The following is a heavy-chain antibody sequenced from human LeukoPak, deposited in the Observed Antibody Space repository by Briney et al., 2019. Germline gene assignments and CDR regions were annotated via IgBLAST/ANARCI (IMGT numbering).Heavy chain of an antibody. J-gene: IGHJ6*02. V-gene: IGHV3-7*03. D-gene: IGHD3-16*01. Sequence: GGSLRLSCAASGFTFSSYWMNWARQAPGKGLEWVASINLNGNVNYYVDSVKGRFTISRDNAKNSLYLQMSNLRAEDTAVYFCARGGGLDVWGQGATVTVSS. CDR3: ARGGGLDV. CDR1: GFTFSSYW. CDR2: INLNGNVN.